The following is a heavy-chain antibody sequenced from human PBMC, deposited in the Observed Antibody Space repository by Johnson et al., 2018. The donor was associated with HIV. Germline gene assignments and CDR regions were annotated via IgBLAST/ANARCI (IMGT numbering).Heavy chain of an antibody. V-gene: IGHV3-30*02. J-gene: IGHJ3*02. CDR3: AKRVSGWNFGVDAFDI. CDR2: IPNDGSNE. CDR1: GFTFSSYA. D-gene: IGHD6-19*01. Sequence: QVQLVESGGGLVQPGGSLRLSCAASGFTFSSYAMSWVRQAPGKGLEWVAFIPNDGSNEYYADSVKGRFTISRDNSENTLYLQMNSLRAEDTAVFYCAKRVSGWNFGVDAFDIWGQGTMVTVSS.